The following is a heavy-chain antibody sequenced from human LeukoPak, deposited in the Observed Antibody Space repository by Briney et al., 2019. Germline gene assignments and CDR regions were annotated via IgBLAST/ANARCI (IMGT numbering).Heavy chain of an antibody. D-gene: IGHD3-22*01. Sequence: PGGSLRLSCAASGFTFSSYAMSWVRQAPGKGLEWVSAISGSGGSTYYADSVKGRFTISRDNSKNTLYLQMNSLRAEDTAVYYCAKDLSLNYYDSSGYGGWYYYYYGMDVWGQGTTVTVSS. V-gene: IGHV3-23*01. J-gene: IGHJ6*02. CDR2: ISGSGGST. CDR3: AKDLSLNYYDSSGYGGWYYYYYGMDV. CDR1: GFTFSSYA.